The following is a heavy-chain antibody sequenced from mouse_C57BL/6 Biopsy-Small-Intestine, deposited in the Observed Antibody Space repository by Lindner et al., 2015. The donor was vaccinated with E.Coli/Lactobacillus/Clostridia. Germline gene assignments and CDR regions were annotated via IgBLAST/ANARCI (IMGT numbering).Heavy chain of an antibody. V-gene: IGHV1-14*01. CDR2: INPYNDGT. J-gene: IGHJ3*01. CDR1: GFTFTNYV. CDR3: ARKAYGNYDWFAY. D-gene: IGHD2-1*01. Sequence: VQLQESGPELVKPGASVKMSCKTSGFTFTNYVMHWMKQKPGQGLEWIGYINPYNDGTQYNEKFKGKATLTLDKSSTTAYMELSSLTSEDSAVYYCARKAYGNYDWFAYRGQGTLVTVSA.